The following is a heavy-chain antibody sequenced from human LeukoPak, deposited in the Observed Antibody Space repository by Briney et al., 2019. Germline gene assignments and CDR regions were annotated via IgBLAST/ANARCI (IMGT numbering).Heavy chain of an antibody. CDR1: GFTFSPLG. V-gene: IGHV3-48*02. Sequence: PGGSLRLSCAASGFTFSPLGMNWVRQAPGRGLEWVSYISSGTSTTYYADSVKGRFTISRDNAKNSLYLQLNSLRDEDTAVYYCARGRGLTLSYHYFDYWGRGTLVTVSS. J-gene: IGHJ4*02. CDR2: ISSGTSTT. CDR3: ARGRGLTLSYHYFDY. D-gene: IGHD3-10*01.